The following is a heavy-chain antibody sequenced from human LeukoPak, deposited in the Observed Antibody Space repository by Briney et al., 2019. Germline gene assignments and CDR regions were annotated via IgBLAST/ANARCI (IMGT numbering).Heavy chain of an antibody. CDR2: ISYDGSNK. J-gene: IGHJ6*02. CDR3: AKIMDPYYYYGMDV. V-gene: IGHV3-30*18. Sequence: PGGSLRLSCAASGFTFSSYGMHWVRQAPDKGLEWVAVISYDGSNKYYADSVKGRFTISRDNSKNTLYLQMNSLRAEDTAVYYCAKIMDPYYYYGMDVWGQGITVTVSS. CDR1: GFTFSSYG. D-gene: IGHD3-16*01.